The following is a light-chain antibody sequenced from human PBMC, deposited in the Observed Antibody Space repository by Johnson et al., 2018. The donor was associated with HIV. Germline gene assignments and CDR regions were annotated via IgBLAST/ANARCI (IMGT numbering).Light chain of an antibody. Sequence: QSVLTQPPSVSAAPGQKVTISCSGSSSNIGNNYVSWYQQLPGTAPKLLIYDNNKRPSGIPDRFSGSKSGTSATLGITGLQTGDEADYYCGTWDSSLSAGGGGPYVFGTGTKVTVL. CDR1: SSNIGNNY. V-gene: IGLV1-51*01. J-gene: IGLJ1*01. CDR3: GTWDSSLSAGGGGPYV. CDR2: DNN.